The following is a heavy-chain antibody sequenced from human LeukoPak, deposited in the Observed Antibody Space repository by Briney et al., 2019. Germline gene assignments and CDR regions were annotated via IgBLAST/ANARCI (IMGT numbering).Heavy chain of an antibody. V-gene: IGHV1-18*01. CDR1: GNTFTSSD. D-gene: IGHD3/OR15-3a*01. CDR2: ISTYNGNT. J-gene: IGHJ4*02. Sequence: ASVKVSCKTSGNTFTSSDISWVRQAPGQGLEWMGWISTYNGNTNYAQKLQGRVTMTTDTSTSTAYMELRSLRSDDTAVYYCASSPLDLTLLLDYWGQGTLVTVSS. CDR3: ASSPLDLTLLLDY.